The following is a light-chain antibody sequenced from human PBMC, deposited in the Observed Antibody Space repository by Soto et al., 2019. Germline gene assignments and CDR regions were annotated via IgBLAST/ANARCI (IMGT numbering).Light chain of an antibody. CDR3: QQASSFPLT. V-gene: IGKV1-9*01. Sequence: IQLTQSPSSLSASVGDRVTITCRASQGISSYLAWYQQKPGKAPKLLIYAASTLQSGVPSRFSGSGSGTDFTLTISSLQPEDFGTYYCQQASSFPLTFGGGTKVEI. CDR1: QGISSY. J-gene: IGKJ4*01. CDR2: AAS.